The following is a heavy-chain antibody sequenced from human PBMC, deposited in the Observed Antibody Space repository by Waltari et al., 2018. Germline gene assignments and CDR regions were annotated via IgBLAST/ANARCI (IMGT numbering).Heavy chain of an antibody. V-gene: IGHV4-34*01. CDR3: ARGLHYDYVWGSYRIGAGYYYGMDV. D-gene: IGHD3-16*02. CDR1: GGSFSGYY. CDR2: IKPSGRT. Sequence: QVQLQQWGAGLLKPSETLSLTCAVYGGSFSGYYWIWIRQPPGTGLEWLGEIKPSGRTNYNPSLRRRVTISVDTSKTQFSLKLSSVTAADTAVYYCARGLHYDYVWGSYRIGAGYYYGMDVWGQGTTVTVSS. J-gene: IGHJ6*02.